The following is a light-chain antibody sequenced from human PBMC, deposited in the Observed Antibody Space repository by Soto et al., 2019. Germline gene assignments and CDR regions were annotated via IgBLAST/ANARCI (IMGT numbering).Light chain of an antibody. V-gene: IGLV1-44*01. CDR1: YSNNGSNF. Sequence: QSVLTQPPSASATPGQTVTISCSGRYSNNGSNFVSWYQRLPGTAPKLLIYSINQRPSGVPDRFSGSKSGTSASLTISGLQSEDEADYFCSSWDDSLDGPVFGGGTQLTVL. CDR3: SSWDDSLDGPV. J-gene: IGLJ3*02. CDR2: SIN.